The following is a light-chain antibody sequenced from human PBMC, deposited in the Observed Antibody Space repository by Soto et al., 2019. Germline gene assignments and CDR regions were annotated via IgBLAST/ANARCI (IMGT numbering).Light chain of an antibody. CDR3: ATWDDSLTGFV. CDR2: SNN. Sequence: QSVLTQPPSASGTPGQRVTISCSGSSSNIGSNSVNWYQQLPGKAPKPLIYSNNQRPSGVPDRFSASKSGTSASLAISGLQSEDEADYHCATWDDSLTGFVFGTGTKVTVL. V-gene: IGLV1-44*01. CDR1: SSNIGSNS. J-gene: IGLJ1*01.